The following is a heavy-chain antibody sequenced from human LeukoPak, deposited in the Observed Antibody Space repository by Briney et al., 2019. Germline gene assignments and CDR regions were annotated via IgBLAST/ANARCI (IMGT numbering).Heavy chain of an antibody. CDR3: ARAMAVVYSYGKQDY. CDR2: ITASGVNA. V-gene: IGHV3-23*01. CDR1: GFTFSSYA. J-gene: IGHJ4*02. D-gene: IGHD5-18*01. Sequence: GGSLRLSCAASGFTFSSYAMNWVRQAPGKGLEWVSSITASGVNAYYADSVEGRFTISRDNSKNTLYLQMNSLRAEDTAVYYCARAMAVVYSYGKQDYWGQGTLVTVS.